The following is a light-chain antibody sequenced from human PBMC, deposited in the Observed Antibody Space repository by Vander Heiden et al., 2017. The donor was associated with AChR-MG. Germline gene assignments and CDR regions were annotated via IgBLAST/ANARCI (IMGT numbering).Light chain of an antibody. CDR3: TSYTSSNTLV. CDR2: DVS. Sequence: QSALTQPASVSGSPGQSTTISCSGTSSDVGGYGSVSWYQQHPGKAPKLMIYDVSERPSGVSNRFSASKSGNTASLTISGLQAEDEADYFCTSYTSSNTLVFGGGTKVTVL. V-gene: IGLV2-14*03. J-gene: IGLJ3*02. CDR1: SSDVGGYGS.